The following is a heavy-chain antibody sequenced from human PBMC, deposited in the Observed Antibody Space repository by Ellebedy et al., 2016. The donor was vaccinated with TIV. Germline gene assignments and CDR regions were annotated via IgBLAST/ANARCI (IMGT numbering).Heavy chain of an antibody. CDR1: GGTFSSYA. J-gene: IGHJ6*02. CDR2: IIPIFGTA. D-gene: IGHD4-11*01. V-gene: IGHV1-69*13. Sequence: SVKVSXKASGGTFSSYAISWVRQAPGQGLEWMGGIIPIFGTANYAQKFQGRVTITADESTSTAYTELSSLRSEDTAVYYCAREGSDYSNSTDLPYYYYYYGMDVWGQGTTVTVSS. CDR3: AREGSDYSNSTDLPYYYYYYGMDV.